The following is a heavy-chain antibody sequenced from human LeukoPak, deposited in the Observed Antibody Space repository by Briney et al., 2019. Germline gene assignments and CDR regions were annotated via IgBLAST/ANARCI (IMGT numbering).Heavy chain of an antibody. J-gene: IGHJ4*02. D-gene: IGHD6-19*01. Sequence: SETLSLTCTVSGYSISSGYYWGWIRQAPGKGLEWIGNIYHSGSTYNNPSLKSRVTISVDTSKNQFSLKLSSVTAADTAVYYCARVGGSGWPTPYFDYWGQGTLVTVSS. V-gene: IGHV4-38-2*02. CDR2: IYHSGST. CDR1: GYSISSGYY. CDR3: ARVGGSGWPTPYFDY.